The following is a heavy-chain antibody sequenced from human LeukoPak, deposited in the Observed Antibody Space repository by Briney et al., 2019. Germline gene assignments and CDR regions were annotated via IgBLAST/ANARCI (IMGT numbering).Heavy chain of an antibody. CDR1: GFTFSSYW. CDR2: INSDGSST. V-gene: IGHV3-74*01. J-gene: IGHJ4*02. CDR3: AREYYDDVWGSRLAYFDY. D-gene: IGHD3-16*01. Sequence: GGSLRLSCAASGFTFSSYWMHWVRQAPGKGLVWVSLINSDGSSTNYADSMKGRFTISRDNAKNTLYLQMNSLRAEDTAVYYCAREYYDDVWGSRLAYFDYWGQGTLVTVSS.